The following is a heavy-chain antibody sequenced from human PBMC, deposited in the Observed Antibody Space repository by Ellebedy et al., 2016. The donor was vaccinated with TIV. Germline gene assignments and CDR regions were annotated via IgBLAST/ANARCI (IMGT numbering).Heavy chain of an antibody. CDR2: ISHDGSGE. J-gene: IGHJ6*02. V-gene: IGHV3-30*18. D-gene: IGHD1-26*01. Sequence: GGSLRLSCAASGLPFDSYGMHWVRQAPGKGLEWVAVISHDGSGENYADSVKGRFTISRDNSKNTLYLQMNSLRAEDTAVYYCAKEGAGATYYYYYGMDVWGQGTTVTVSS. CDR3: AKEGAGATYYYYYGMDV. CDR1: GLPFDSYG.